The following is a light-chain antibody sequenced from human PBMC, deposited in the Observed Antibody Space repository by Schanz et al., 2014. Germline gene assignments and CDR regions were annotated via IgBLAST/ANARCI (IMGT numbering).Light chain of an antibody. CDR2: EAT. Sequence: HSALTQPASVSGSPGQSVTISCTGISSDVGSYKLVSWYQQHPGKAPKLMIYEATKRPSGVSNRFSGSKSGNTASLTISGLQAEDEAEYYCCSFGSSSSFERVFGGGTKLTVL. CDR1: SSDVGSYKL. J-gene: IGLJ3*02. CDR3: CSFGSSSSFERV. V-gene: IGLV2-23*02.